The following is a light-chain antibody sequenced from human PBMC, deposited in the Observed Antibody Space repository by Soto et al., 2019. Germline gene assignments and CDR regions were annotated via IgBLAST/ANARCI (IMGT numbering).Light chain of an antibody. V-gene: IGKV1-5*01. CDR1: QSISNW. CDR3: EQYNSF. Sequence: DRQMTQSPPTLSASVGDRVTITCRASQSISNWLAWYQQKPGKAPKLLIYDAARLESGVPSRFSGRGSGTEFALTISSLQPDDFATYYSEQYNSFFGRGTGLEIK. CDR2: DAA. J-gene: IGKJ5*01.